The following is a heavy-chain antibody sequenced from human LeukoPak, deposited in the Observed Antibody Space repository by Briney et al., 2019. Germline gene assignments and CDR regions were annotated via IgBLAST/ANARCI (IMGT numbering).Heavy chain of an antibody. V-gene: IGHV3-23*01. CDR3: AKAPAYSYGSGSYFADPIPLDY. D-gene: IGHD3-10*01. Sequence: GGSLRLPCAASGFTFSSYAMSWVRQAPGKGLEWVSAISGSGGSSGSTYYADSVKGRFTISRDNSKNTLYLQMNSLRAEDTAVYYCAKAPAYSYGSGSYFADPIPLDYWGQGTLVTVSS. CDR1: GFTFSSYA. CDR2: ISGSGGSSGST. J-gene: IGHJ4*02.